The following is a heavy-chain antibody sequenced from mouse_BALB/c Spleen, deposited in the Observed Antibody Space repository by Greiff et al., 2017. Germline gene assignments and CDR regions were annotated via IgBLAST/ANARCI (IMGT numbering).Heavy chain of an antibody. CDR1: GFTFSDYY. J-gene: IGHJ4*01. CDR2: ISDGGSYT. D-gene: IGHD1-1*01. CDR3: ARGGLLRGYYAMDY. Sequence: VESGGGLVKPGGSLKLSCAASGFTFSDYYMYWVRQTPEKRLEWVATISDGGSYTYYPDSVKGRFTISRDNAKNNLYLQMSSLKSEDTAMYYCARGGLLRGYYAMDYWGQGTSVTVSS. V-gene: IGHV5-4*02.